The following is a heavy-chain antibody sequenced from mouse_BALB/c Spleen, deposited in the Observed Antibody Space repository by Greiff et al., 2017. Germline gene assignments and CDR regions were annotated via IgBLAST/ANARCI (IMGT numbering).Heavy chain of an antibody. Sequence: QVQLQQSGPELVKPGASVKISCKASGYAFSSSWMNWVKQRPGQGLEWIGRIYPGDGDTNYNGKFKGKATLTADKSSSTAYMQLSSLTSVDSAVYFCAREELGQWFAYWGQGTLVTVSA. J-gene: IGHJ3*01. V-gene: IGHV1-82*01. D-gene: IGHD4-1*01. CDR1: GYAFSSSW. CDR3: AREELGQWFAY. CDR2: IYPGDGDT.